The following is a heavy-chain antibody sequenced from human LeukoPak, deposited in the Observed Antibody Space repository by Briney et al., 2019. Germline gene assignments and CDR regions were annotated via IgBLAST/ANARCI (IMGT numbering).Heavy chain of an antibody. CDR3: ARADGSGSYYLANWFDP. Sequence: ASVKVSCKASGYTFTGYYMYWVRQAPGQRLEWMGWINPNSGDTNYVQKFQGRVTMTRDTSISTAYMELSRLRSDDTAVYYCARADGSGSYYLANWFDPWGQGTLVTVSS. D-gene: IGHD3-10*01. J-gene: IGHJ5*02. CDR1: GYTFTGYY. CDR2: INPNSGDT. V-gene: IGHV1-2*02.